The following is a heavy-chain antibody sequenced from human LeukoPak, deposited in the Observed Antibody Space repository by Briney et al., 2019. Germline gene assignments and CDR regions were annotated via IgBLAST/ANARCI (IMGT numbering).Heavy chain of an antibody. CDR2: IYHSGST. CDR1: GGSISSSNW. CDR3: ARLTYSSSWYPRCFDY. Sequence: SGTLSLTCAVSGGSISSSNWWSWVRQPPGKGLEWIGEIYHSGSTNYNPSLKSRVTISVDKSKNQFSLKLSSVTAADTAVYCCARLTYSSSWYPRCFDYWGQGTLVTVSS. D-gene: IGHD6-13*01. V-gene: IGHV4-4*01. J-gene: IGHJ4*02.